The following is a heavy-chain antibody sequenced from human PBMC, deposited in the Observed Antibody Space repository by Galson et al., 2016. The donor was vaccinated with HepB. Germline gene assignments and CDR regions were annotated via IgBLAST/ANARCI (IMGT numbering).Heavy chain of an antibody. CDR3: AGVGASGYALDY. J-gene: IGHJ4*02. V-gene: IGHV6-1*01. CDR1: GDSVSSNSAA. D-gene: IGHD6-25*01. CDR2: TYYRSKWYN. Sequence: CAISGDSVSSNSAAWNWIRQSPSRGLEWLGRTYYRSKWYNDYAESVKSRITINPDTSKNQFSLQLHSVTPDDTAFYFCAGVGASGYALDYWGQGTLVTVSS.